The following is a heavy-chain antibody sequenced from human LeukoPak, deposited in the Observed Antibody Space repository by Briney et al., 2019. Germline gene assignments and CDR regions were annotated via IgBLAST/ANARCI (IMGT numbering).Heavy chain of an antibody. CDR3: ARDLIGFSVWFDP. CDR1: GGTFSSYA. CDR2: IIPIFGTA. J-gene: IGHJ5*02. D-gene: IGHD5/OR15-5a*01. V-gene: IGHV1-69*13. Sequence: SVKVSCKASGGTFSSYAISWVRQAPGQGLEWMGGIIPIFGTANYAQKFQGRVTITADESTSTAYMELSRLRSDDTAVYYCARDLIGFSVWFDPWGQGTLVTVSS.